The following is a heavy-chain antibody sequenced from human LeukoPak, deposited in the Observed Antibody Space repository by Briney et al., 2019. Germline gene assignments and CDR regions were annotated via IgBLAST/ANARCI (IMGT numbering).Heavy chain of an antibody. V-gene: IGHV4-39*07. CDR1: GGSISSETHY. J-gene: IGHJ6*03. Sequence: SETLSLTCTVSGGSISSETHYWGWIRQPPGKGLEWIGNIFYSGITDYNPSLKSRVTISVDTSKNQFSLRLTSVTAADTAVYYCARVPPWYMDVWGKGTTITVSS. CDR2: IFYSGIT. CDR3: ARVPPWYMDV.